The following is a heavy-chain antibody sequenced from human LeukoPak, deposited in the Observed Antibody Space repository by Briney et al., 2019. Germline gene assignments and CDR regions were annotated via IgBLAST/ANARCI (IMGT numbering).Heavy chain of an antibody. D-gene: IGHD5-24*01. Sequence: GESLKISCQGSGYNFPIYWIGWVRQMPGQGLEWMGIIYPDDSNTIYGPSFQGQVTISADKSINTAYLQWSSLKASDTAMFYCARLAQTPEIESDGAHGLDVWGQGTPVTVSS. CDR2: IYPDDSNT. V-gene: IGHV5-51*01. CDR3: ARLAQTPEIESDGAHGLDV. CDR1: GYNFPIYW. J-gene: IGHJ6*02.